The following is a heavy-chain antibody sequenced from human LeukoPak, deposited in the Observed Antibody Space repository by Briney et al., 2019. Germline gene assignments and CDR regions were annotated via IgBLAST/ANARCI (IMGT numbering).Heavy chain of an antibody. J-gene: IGHJ4*02. CDR2: ISWNSGRI. V-gene: IGHV3-9*03. CDR3: AKDISPDFWSGSNFDY. Sequence: GGSLRLSCAATGFTFDDYAMHWVRQAPGEGLEWVSGISWNSGRIGYADSVKGRFTISRDNAKNSLYLQMNSLRAEDMALYYCAKDISPDFWSGSNFDYWGQGTLVTVSS. CDR1: GFTFDDYA. D-gene: IGHD3-3*01.